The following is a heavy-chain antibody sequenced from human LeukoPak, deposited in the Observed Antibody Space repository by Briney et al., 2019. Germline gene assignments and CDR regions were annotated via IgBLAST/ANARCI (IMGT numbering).Heavy chain of an antibody. Sequence: GGSLRLSCAASGFTFSSYAMHWVRQAPGKGLEWVAVISYDGSNKYYADSVKGRFTISRDNSKNTLYLQMNSPGAEDTAVYYCARASLDNNWFDPWGQGTLVTVSS. CDR3: ARASLDNNWFDP. V-gene: IGHV3-30-3*01. CDR2: ISYDGSNK. CDR1: GFTFSSYA. D-gene: IGHD5-24*01. J-gene: IGHJ5*02.